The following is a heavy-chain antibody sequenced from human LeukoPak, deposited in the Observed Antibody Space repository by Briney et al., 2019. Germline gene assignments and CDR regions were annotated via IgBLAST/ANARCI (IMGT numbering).Heavy chain of an antibody. CDR3: ARDWDDILTGDY. D-gene: IGHD3-9*01. J-gene: IGHJ4*02. V-gene: IGHV1-18*01. CDR2: ISAYNGST. Sequence: ASVKVSCKASGYTFTSYGISWVRQAPGQGLEWMGWISAYNGSTNYAQKLQGRVTMTTDTSTSTAYMELRSVRSDDTAVYYCARDWDDILTGDYWGQGTLVTVSS. CDR1: GYTFTSYG.